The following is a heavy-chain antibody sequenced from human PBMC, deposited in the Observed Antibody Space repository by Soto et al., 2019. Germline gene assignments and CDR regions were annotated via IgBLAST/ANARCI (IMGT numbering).Heavy chain of an antibody. CDR2: ISSDGSNR. CDR1: GFKFDSNG. D-gene: IGHD6-19*01. V-gene: IGHV3-33*05. CDR3: AKDRPRSSGSKQYYALDV. Sequence: VGSLRLSCAASGFKFDSNGMHWVRQAPGKGLEWVSLISSDGSNRYSADSVKGRFTISRDNSKSMLYLQINSLTAEDTAIYYCAKDRPRSSGSKQYYALDVWGQGTTVTVSS. J-gene: IGHJ6*02.